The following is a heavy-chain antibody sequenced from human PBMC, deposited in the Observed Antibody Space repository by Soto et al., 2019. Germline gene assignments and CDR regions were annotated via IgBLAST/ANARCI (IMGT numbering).Heavy chain of an antibody. CDR2: INPNSGGT. CDR1: GYTFTGYY. CDR3: ARGATLNYDFWSGYYTDYYYGMDV. D-gene: IGHD3-3*01. V-gene: IGHV1-2*02. J-gene: IGHJ6*02. Sequence: ASVKVSCKASGYTFTGYYMHWVRQAPGQGLEWMGWINPNSGGTNYAQKFQGRVTMTRDTSISTAYMELSRLRSDDTAVYYCARGATLNYDFWSGYYTDYYYGMDVWGQGTTVTVSS.